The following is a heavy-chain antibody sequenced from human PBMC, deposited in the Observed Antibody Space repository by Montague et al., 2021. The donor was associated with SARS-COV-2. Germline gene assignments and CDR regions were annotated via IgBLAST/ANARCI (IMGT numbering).Heavy chain of an antibody. D-gene: IGHD4-23*01. J-gene: IGHJ4*02. CDR3: ARGRYGGNRGYYFDY. CDR2: IDWDDDK. CDR1: GISLSTSGMC. Sequence: PALVKPTQILTLTCTFSGISLSTSGMCVSWIRQPPGKALEWLALIDWDDDKYYSTSLKTRLTISKDTSKNQVVLTMTNMDPVDTATYYCARGRYGGNRGYYFDYWGQGTLVTVSS. V-gene: IGHV2-70*01.